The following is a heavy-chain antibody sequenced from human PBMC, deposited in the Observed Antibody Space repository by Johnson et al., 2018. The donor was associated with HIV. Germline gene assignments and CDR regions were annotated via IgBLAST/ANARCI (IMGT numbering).Heavy chain of an antibody. CDR1: GFTFSSYG. V-gene: IGHV3-23*04. CDR2: ISGSGGST. Sequence: VQLVESGGGVVQPGRSLRLSCAASGFTFSSYGMHWVRQAPGKGLEWVSAISGSGGSTYYADSVKGRFTISRDNSKNTLYLQMNSLRAEDTAVYYCAKTIAAARTGGAFDIWGQETMVTVSS. J-gene: IGHJ3*02. D-gene: IGHD6-13*01. CDR3: AKTIAAARTGGAFDI.